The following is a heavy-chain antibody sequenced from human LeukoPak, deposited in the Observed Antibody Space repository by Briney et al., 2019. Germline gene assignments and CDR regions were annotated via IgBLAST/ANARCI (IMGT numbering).Heavy chain of an antibody. Sequence: SVKVSCKASGFTFTSSAMQWVRQARGQRLEWIGWIVVGSGNTNYAQKFQERVTITRDMSTSTAYMELSSLRSEDTAVYYCAITSISWPYYFDYWGQGTLVTVSS. CDR1: GFTFTSSA. J-gene: IGHJ4*02. D-gene: IGHD6-13*01. CDR2: IVVGSGNT. V-gene: IGHV1-58*02. CDR3: AITSISWPYYFDY.